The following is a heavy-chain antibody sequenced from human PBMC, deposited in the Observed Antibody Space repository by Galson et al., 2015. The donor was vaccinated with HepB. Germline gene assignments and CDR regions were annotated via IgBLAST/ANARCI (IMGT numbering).Heavy chain of an antibody. CDR3: ARAPPNLNTVYYYYFYAMDV. CDR1: GFTFSNYV. V-gene: IGHV3-23*01. J-gene: IGHJ6*02. CDR2: ISGSGGSS. Sequence: SLRLSCAASGFTFSNYVMTWVRQAPGKGLEWVSGISGSGGSSYHADSVKGRFTISRDNSKNTLYLQMDSLRAEDTAVYYCARAPPNLNTVYYYYFYAMDVWGQGTTVTVSS. D-gene: IGHD2-2*02.